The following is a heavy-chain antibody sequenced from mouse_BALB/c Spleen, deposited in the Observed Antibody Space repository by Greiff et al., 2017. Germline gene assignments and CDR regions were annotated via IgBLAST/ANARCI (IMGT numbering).Heavy chain of an antibody. Sequence: QVQLQQSGPQLVRPGASVKISCKASGYSFTSYWMHWVKQRPGQGLEWIGMIDPSDSDTRLNQKFKDKATLTVDKSSSTAYMQLSSPTSEDSAVYYCARSGGSYWYIDVWGAGTTVTVSS. CDR1: GYSFTSYW. CDR2: IDPSDSDT. CDR3: ARSGGSYWYIDV. V-gene: IGHV1S127*01. D-gene: IGHD1-1*01. J-gene: IGHJ1*01.